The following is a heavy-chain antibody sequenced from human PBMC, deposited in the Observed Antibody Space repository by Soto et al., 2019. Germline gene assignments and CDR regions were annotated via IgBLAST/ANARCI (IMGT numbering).Heavy chain of an antibody. V-gene: IGHV3-23*01. CDR3: GKSIVRGVILGFDF. D-gene: IGHD3-10*01. J-gene: IGHJ5*02. CDR1: GFTFSSYA. CDR2: ISGSGGST. Sequence: SGGSLRLSCAASGFTFSSYAMSWVSQAPGKGLEWVSAISGSGGSTYYADSVKGRFTISRDDSKNTLYLQMNSLRAEDTAVSYCGKSIVRGVILGFDFWGELISVIVSS.